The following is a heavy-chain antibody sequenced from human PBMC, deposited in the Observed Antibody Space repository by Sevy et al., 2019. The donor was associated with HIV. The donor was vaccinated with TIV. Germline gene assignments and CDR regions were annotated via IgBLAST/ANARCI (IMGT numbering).Heavy chain of an antibody. J-gene: IGHJ4*02. V-gene: IGHV3-15*01. CDR3: TAGPVSF. Sequence: GGSLRLSCTASGFTFSNAWMTWVRQTPERGPEWVALIKPITDAGTTDYAAPVQGRFTISRDDSKNTVYLQLNSLKTEDTAVYYCTAGPVSFWGQGTLVTVSS. CDR1: GFTFSNAW. CDR2: IKPITDAGTT. D-gene: IGHD3-16*01.